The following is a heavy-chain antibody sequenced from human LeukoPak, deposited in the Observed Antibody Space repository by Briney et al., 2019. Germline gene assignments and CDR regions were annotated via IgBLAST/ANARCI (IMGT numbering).Heavy chain of an antibody. CDR1: GGSVSSGSYY. Sequence: SETLSLTCTVSGGSVSSGSYYWSWIRQPPGKGLEWIGYIHHSGSTYYNPSLKSRVTISVDRSKNQFSLKLSSVTAADTAVYYCARERNYGSGSYRWFDPWGQGTLVTVSS. CDR3: ARERNYGSGSYRWFDP. D-gene: IGHD3-10*01. CDR2: IHHSGST. V-gene: IGHV4-30-2*01. J-gene: IGHJ5*02.